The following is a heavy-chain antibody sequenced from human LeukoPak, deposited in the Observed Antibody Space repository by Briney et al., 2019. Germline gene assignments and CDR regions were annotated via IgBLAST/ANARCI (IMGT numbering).Heavy chain of an antibody. D-gene: IGHD3-9*01. V-gene: IGHV4-4*02. J-gene: IGHJ4*02. CDR1: GDSINSNNW. CDR2: INHSGST. Sequence: PSETLSLTCTVSGDSINSNNWWSWVRQPPGKGLEWIGEINHSGSTNYNPSLKSRVTISVDTSKNQFSLKLSSVTAADTAVYYCARLARGLRYFGANDYWGQGTLVTVSS. CDR3: ARLARGLRYFGANDY.